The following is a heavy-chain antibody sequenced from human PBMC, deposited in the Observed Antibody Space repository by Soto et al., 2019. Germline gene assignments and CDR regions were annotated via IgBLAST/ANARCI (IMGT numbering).Heavy chain of an antibody. J-gene: IGHJ4*02. V-gene: IGHV1-18*01. Sequence: ASVKVSCKASGYTFRNYGITWVRQAPGQGLEWMAWVSPYNGNTNYAQDLQGRVTMTTDTSTSTAYMELRSLTSEDTAMYYCARDLVSGSDFWRAYNGGYFDYWGQGTLVTVSS. CDR1: GYTFRNYG. CDR3: ARDLVSGSDFWRAYNGGYFDY. CDR2: VSPYNGNT. D-gene: IGHD3-3*01.